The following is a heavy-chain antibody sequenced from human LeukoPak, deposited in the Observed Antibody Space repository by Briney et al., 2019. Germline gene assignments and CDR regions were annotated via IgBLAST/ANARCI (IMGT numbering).Heavy chain of an antibody. CDR2: IIPILGIA. J-gene: IGHJ6*02. CDR1: GGTFSSYA. V-gene: IGHV1-69*04. CDR3: ASVLEPYYYYYGMDV. D-gene: IGHD1-1*01. Sequence: ASVKFSCKASGGTFSSYAISWVRQAPGQGLEWMGRIIPILGIANYAQKFQGRVTITADKSTSTAYMELSSLRSEDTAVYYCASVLEPYYYYYGMDVWGQGTTVTVSS.